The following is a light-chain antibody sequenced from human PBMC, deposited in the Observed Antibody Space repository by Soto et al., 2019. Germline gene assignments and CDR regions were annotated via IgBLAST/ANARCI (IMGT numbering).Light chain of an antibody. Sequence: DIQMTQSPSTLSASVGDSVTITCRASQSISSWLAWYQQKPGKAPNLLIYKASSLESGVPSRFSGSGSGTEFTLSISSLQPDDFASYYCQQYNSYWTFVQGTKVEIK. V-gene: IGKV1-5*03. J-gene: IGKJ1*01. CDR1: QSISSW. CDR3: QQYNSYWT. CDR2: KAS.